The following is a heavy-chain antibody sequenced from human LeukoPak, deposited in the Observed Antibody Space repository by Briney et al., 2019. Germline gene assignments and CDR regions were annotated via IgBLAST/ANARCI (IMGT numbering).Heavy chain of an antibody. V-gene: IGHV4-4*07. CDR3: AREEFCNGGGCSFDS. CDR1: GGSLSRYY. D-gene: IGHD2-15*01. J-gene: IGHJ4*02. CDR2: IYPSGTT. Sequence: SETLSLTRSVSGGSLSRYYWSWIRQSAGKGLEWIGRIYPSGTTNYNPSLKSRVTVSLDTSKNHFSLNLSSVTAADTAMYYCAREEFCNGGGCSFDSWGQGALVTVSS.